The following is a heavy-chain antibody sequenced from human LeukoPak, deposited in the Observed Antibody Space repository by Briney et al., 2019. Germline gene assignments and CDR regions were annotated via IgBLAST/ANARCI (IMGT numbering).Heavy chain of an antibody. V-gene: IGHV4-59*12. Sequence: SETLSLTCTVSGGSISSYYWSWIRQPPGKGLEWIGSIYYSGSTYYNPSLKSRVTISVDTSKNQFSLKLSSVTAADTAVYYCARETGVARKFDPWGQGTLVTVSS. D-gene: IGHD5-12*01. CDR2: IYYSGST. CDR1: GGSISSYY. CDR3: ARETGVARKFDP. J-gene: IGHJ5*02.